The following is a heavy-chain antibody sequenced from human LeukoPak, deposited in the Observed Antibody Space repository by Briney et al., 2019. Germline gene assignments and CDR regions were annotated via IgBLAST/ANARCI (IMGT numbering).Heavy chain of an antibody. CDR3: ARLACDGDSCYPYFEY. D-gene: IGHD2-15*01. J-gene: IGHJ4*02. V-gene: IGHV3-21*01. CDR2: ISSSSSYI. CDR1: GFTFSSYS. Sequence: PGGSLRLSCAASGFTFSSYSMNWVRQAPGKGLEWVSSISSSSSYIYYADSVKGRFTISRDNAKNSLYLQMNSLRAEDTAVYYCARLACDGDSCYPYFEYWGQGNLVTVSS.